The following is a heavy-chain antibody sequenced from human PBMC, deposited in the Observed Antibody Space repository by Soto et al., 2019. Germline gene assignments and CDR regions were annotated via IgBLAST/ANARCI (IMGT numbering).Heavy chain of an antibody. J-gene: IGHJ4*02. CDR2: ISTSTTYI. CDR1: GFTFSYYS. D-gene: IGHD2-15*01. Sequence: EVELVVSGGGLVKPGGSLRLSCEASGFTFSYYSMSWVRQAPGRGLEWVSSISTSTTYISYADSVRGRFTISTDNAKNSLYLQMSSLRVEDTAVYYCARDPVGVDSTFYFDSWGQGTLVTVSS. CDR3: ARDPVGVDSTFYFDS. V-gene: IGHV3-21*02.